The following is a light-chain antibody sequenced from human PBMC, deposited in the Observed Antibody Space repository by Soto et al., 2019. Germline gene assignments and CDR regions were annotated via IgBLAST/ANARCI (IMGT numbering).Light chain of an antibody. Sequence: EIVLTQSPATLSLSPGERATLSCSASQSVSSYLAWYQQKPGQAPRLLIYDASNRATGIPARFSGSGSGTDFTLTISRLEPEDFAVYYCQQYGSSLGVTFGGGTKVDIK. CDR2: DAS. CDR1: QSVSSY. J-gene: IGKJ4*01. V-gene: IGKV3-20*01. CDR3: QQYGSSLGVT.